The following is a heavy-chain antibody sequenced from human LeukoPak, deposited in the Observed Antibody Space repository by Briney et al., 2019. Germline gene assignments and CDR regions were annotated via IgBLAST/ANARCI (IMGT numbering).Heavy chain of an antibody. CDR1: GYRFKAYW. CDR2: IYPDDSDT. V-gene: IGHV5-51*01. J-gene: IGHJ3*01. CDR3: ARPNAFAL. Sequence: GESLKISRKGSGYRFKAYWMEWVRQMPGKGLEWMGIIYPDDSDTRYSPSFQGQVTISADKSVRTAYLQWSSLKASDTAMYYSARPNAFALWGQEQWSPSLQ.